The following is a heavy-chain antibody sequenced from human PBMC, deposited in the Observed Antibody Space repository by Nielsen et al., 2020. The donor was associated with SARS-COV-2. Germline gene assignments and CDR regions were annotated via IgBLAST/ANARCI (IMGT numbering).Heavy chain of an antibody. CDR2: ITSSSSYI. J-gene: IGHJ4*02. D-gene: IGHD3-22*01. V-gene: IGHV3-21*06. CDR1: GFFFSTYA. Sequence: GESLKISCAASGFFFSTYAMSWVRQAPGKGLEWVSSITSSSSYIYYADSVKGRFTISRDNTENTLYLQMNSLRADDTAMYYCVRVRDDGYYYDTGPFDYWGQGTLVTVSS. CDR3: VRVRDDGYYYDTGPFDY.